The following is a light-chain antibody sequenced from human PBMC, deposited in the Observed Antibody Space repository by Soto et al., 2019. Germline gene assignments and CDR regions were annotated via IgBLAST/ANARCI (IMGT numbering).Light chain of an antibody. CDR2: GAS. CDR1: QSVSSSY. CDR3: QQYGSSPQFQRIAYT. Sequence: EIVLTQSPGTLSLSPGERATLSCRASQSVSSSYLAWYQQKPGQAPRLLIYGASSRATGIPDRFSGSGSGRDFTLTIRRLEPEDFAVYYCQQYGSSPQFQRIAYTFGQGTRLAI. V-gene: IGKV3-20*01. J-gene: IGKJ2*01.